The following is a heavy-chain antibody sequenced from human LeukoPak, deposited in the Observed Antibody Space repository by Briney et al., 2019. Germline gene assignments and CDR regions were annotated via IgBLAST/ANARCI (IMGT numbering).Heavy chain of an antibody. CDR1: GFTFSSYG. Sequence: GGSLRLSCAASGFTFSSYGMHWVRQAPGKGLEWVAVIWYDGSNKYYADSVKGRFTISRDNSKNTLYLQMNSLRAEDTAVYYCAKTRDGYNSLGYWGQGTLVTVSS. V-gene: IGHV3-33*06. CDR2: IWYDGSNK. J-gene: IGHJ4*02. CDR3: AKTRDGYNSLGY. D-gene: IGHD5-24*01.